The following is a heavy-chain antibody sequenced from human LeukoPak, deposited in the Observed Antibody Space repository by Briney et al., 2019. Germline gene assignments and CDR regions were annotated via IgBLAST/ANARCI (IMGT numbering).Heavy chain of an antibody. D-gene: IGHD3-16*01. CDR1: GYSISSGYY. J-gene: IGHJ4*02. V-gene: IGHV4-61*01. CDR2: IYYSGST. CDR3: ARDLGLGY. Sequence: PSETLSLTCTVSGYSISSGYYWGWIRQPPGKGLEWIGYIYYSGSTNYNPSLKSRVTISVDTSKNQFSLKLSSVTAADTAVYYCARDLGLGYWGQGTLVTVSS.